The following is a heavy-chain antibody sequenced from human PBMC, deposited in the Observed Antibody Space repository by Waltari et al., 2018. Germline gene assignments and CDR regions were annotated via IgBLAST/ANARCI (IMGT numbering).Heavy chain of an antibody. Sequence: QLQLQASGPGLVKPSETLSLTCTFSAGSLSSSSYYWGWIRQPPGKGLEWIGSIYYSGSTYYNPSLKSRVTISVDTSKNQFSLKLSSVTAADTAVYYCARAGSYASAWGQGTLVTVSS. CDR1: AGSLSSSSYY. CDR3: ARAGSYASA. D-gene: IGHD1-26*01. V-gene: IGHV4-39*07. J-gene: IGHJ5*02. CDR2: IYYSGST.